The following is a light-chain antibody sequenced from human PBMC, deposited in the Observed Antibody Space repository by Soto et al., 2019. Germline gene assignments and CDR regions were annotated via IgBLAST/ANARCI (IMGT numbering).Light chain of an antibody. Sequence: THLPQSPTTQSAHEWASLTITCRASQGISSYLAWYQQKPGKAPKLLIYAASTLQSGVPSRFSGSGSGTDFTLTISGLQAEDFATYYCQQYYSYPWTFGQGTKVDIK. CDR3: QQYYSYPWT. J-gene: IGKJ1*01. CDR2: AAS. V-gene: IGKV1-8*01. CDR1: QGISSY.